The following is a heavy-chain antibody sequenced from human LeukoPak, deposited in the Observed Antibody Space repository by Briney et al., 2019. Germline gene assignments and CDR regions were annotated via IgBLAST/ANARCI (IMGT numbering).Heavy chain of an antibody. CDR2: IYSGGST. V-gene: IGHV3-66*01. Sequence: GGSLRLSCAATGFTVSSNYMSWVRQAPGKGLEWVSVIYSGGSTYYADSVKGRFTISRDNSKNTLYLQMNSLRAEDTAVYYCAKVIAARLGAFDIWGQGTMVTVSS. CDR1: GFTVSSNY. D-gene: IGHD6-6*01. J-gene: IGHJ3*02. CDR3: AKVIAARLGAFDI.